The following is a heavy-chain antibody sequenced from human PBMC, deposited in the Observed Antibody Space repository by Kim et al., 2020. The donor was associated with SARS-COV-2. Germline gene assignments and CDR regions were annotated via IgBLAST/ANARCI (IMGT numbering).Heavy chain of an antibody. J-gene: IGHJ3*02. V-gene: IGHV4-59*13. CDR2: IYYNGKN. Sequence: SETLSLTCTVSGVSFSSYYWTWIRQPPGKGLEWIGYIYYNGKNNYNPSLKSRVTISVDTSKNQFSLKVSSVTAADTAVYYCARDRRGDLDAFDIWGQGT. D-gene: IGHD3-16*01. CDR3: ARDRRGDLDAFDI. CDR1: GVSFSSYY.